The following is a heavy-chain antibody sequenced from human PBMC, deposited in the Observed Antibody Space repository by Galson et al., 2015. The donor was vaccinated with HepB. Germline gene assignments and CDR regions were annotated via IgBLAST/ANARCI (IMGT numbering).Heavy chain of an antibody. Sequence: SLRLSCAASGFTFSSYALNWVRQAPGKGLEWVSSIDSYSNYIYYADSVKGRFTVSRDNAKNSLYLQMNSLRAEDTAGYYCARDPGYCSGGRCYTGNPRIDYWGQGTLVTVSS. CDR2: IDSYSNYI. CDR1: GFTFSSYA. V-gene: IGHV3-21*01. J-gene: IGHJ4*02. CDR3: ARDPGYCSGGRCYTGNPRIDY. D-gene: IGHD2-15*01.